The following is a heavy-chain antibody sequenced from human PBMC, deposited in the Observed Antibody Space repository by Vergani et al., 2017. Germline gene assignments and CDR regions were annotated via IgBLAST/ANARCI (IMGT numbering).Heavy chain of an antibody. CDR2: INWNSDSI. CDR1: GFTFDDYA. J-gene: IGHJ2*01. D-gene: IGHD6-13*01. V-gene: IGHV3-9*01. CDR3: VKDIAASGNYWYFDL. Sequence: VQLVESGGGVVQTGRSLRLSCAASGFTFDDYAMHWVRQAPGKGLEWVSGINWNSDSIAYADSVKGRFTISRDNAKNSLYLQMNSLRAEDTALYYCVKDIAASGNYWYFDLWGRGTLVTVSS.